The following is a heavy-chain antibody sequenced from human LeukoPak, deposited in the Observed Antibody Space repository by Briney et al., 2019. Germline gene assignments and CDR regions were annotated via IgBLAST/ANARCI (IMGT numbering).Heavy chain of an antibody. D-gene: IGHD2-2*01. CDR2: ISYDASNK. CDR1: GFTFSSYG. V-gene: IGHV3-30*18. Sequence: GGSLRLSCAASGFTFSSYGMHWVRQAPGKGLEWVAVISYDASNKYYADSVKGRFTVSRDNSKNTLYLQMNSLRAEDTAVYYCAKDQSHVGYYSSTSCYVYGMDVWGQGTTVTVSS. J-gene: IGHJ6*02. CDR3: AKDQSHVGYYSSTSCYVYGMDV.